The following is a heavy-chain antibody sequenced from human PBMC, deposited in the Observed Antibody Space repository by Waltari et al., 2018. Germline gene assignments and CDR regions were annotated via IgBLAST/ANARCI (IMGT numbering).Heavy chain of an antibody. CDR1: GFTVSSNY. Sequence: EVQLVESGGGLIQPGGSLRLSCAASGFTVSSNYMSWVRQAPGKGLEWVSVIYSGGSTYYADSVKGRFTISRDNSKNTLYLQMNSLRTEDTAVYYCARVEWIQLWFDYWGQGTLVTVSS. CDR3: ARVEWIQLWFDY. D-gene: IGHD5-18*01. J-gene: IGHJ4*02. CDR2: IYSGGST. V-gene: IGHV3-53*01.